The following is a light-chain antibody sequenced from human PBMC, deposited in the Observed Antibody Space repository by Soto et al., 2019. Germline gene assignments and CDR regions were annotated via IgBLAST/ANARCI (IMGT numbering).Light chain of an antibody. CDR2: GAS. CDR3: QQYNNWPPDRT. CDR1: QSVGSN. Sequence: EIVMTQSPATLSVSPGERATLSCRASQSVGSNLAWYQQKPGQAPRLLIYGASTRATGIPARFSGSGSGKDSTLTISSLQSEDVAIYFCQQYNNWPPDRTFGQGTKVEIK. V-gene: IGKV3-15*01. J-gene: IGKJ1*01.